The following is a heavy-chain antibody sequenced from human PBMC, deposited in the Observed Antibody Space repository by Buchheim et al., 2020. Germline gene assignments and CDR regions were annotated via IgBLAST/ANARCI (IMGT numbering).Heavy chain of an antibody. Sequence: QVQLQESGPGLVKPSGTLSLTCAVSGGSISSSNCWSWVRQPPGKGREWIGEIYHSGSTNYYPSLKSRVTISVDKSKNQFSLKLSSVTAADTAVYYCAGVEYYYDSSGYYWGPLDYWGQGTL. V-gene: IGHV4-4*02. D-gene: IGHD3-22*01. CDR1: GGSISSSNC. CDR2: IYHSGST. J-gene: IGHJ4*02. CDR3: AGVEYYYDSSGYYWGPLDY.